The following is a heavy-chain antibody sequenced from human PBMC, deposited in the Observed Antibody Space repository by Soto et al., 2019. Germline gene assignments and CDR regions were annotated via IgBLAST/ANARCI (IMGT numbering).Heavy chain of an antibody. Sequence: QVQLVQSGAEVKKPGASVKVSCKASGYTFTSYAMHWVRQAPGQRLEWMGWINAGNGNTKYSQKFQGRVTITRDTAASTAYLELSSLRSEDTAVYYCARVYSSPHRYRGYDFDYWGQGTLVTVSS. J-gene: IGHJ4*02. V-gene: IGHV1-3*01. CDR1: GYTFTSYA. CDR2: INAGNGNT. D-gene: IGHD5-12*01. CDR3: ARVYSSPHRYRGYDFDY.